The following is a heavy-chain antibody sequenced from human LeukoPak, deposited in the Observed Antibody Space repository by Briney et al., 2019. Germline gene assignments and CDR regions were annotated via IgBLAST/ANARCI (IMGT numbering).Heavy chain of an antibody. CDR3: ARDLGYRVVFHFDF. D-gene: IGHD3-16*02. CDR2: VDPNSGGT. CDR1: GYTFTDSY. V-gene: IGHV1-2*02. Sequence: APVKVSCEASGYTFTDSYIHWVRQAPGQGLEWMGWVDPNSGGTNSAQKFQGRVTMTRDTSISTAYMELSRLTSDDTAVYYCARDLGYRVVFHFDFWGQGTLVTVSS. J-gene: IGHJ4*02.